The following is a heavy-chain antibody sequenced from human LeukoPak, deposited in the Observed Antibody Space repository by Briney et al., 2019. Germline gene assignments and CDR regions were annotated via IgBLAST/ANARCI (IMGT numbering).Heavy chain of an antibody. CDR3: ARGQTSGYSYGYVGY. D-gene: IGHD5-18*01. V-gene: IGHV1-18*01. CDR2: ISAYNGNT. J-gene: IGHJ4*02. CDR1: GYTFTSYG. Sequence: ASVKVSCKASGYTFTSYGISWVRQAPGQGLEWMGWISAYNGNTNYAQKLQGRVTMTTDTSTSTVYMELSSLRSEDTAVYYCARGQTSGYSYGYVGYWGQGTLVTVSS.